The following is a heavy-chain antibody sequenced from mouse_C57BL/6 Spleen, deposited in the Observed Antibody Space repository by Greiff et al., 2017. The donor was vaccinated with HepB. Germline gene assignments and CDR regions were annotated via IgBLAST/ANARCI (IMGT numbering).Heavy chain of an antibody. CDR3: TRQSLYGNFDY. Sequence: EVKLLESGGGLVQPGGSMKLSCAASGFTFSDAWMDWVRQSPEKGLEWVAEIRNKANNHATYYAESVKGRLTISRDDSKSSVYLQMNSLRAEDTGMYYCTRQSLYGNFDYWGQGTTLTVSS. D-gene: IGHD2-1*01. V-gene: IGHV6-6*01. CDR2: IRNKANNHAT. CDR1: GFTFSDAW. J-gene: IGHJ2*01.